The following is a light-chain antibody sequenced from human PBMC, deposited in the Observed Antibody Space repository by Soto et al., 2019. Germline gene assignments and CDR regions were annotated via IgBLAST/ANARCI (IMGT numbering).Light chain of an antibody. CDR3: QQYNNVWT. CDR2: DAS. J-gene: IGKJ1*01. CDR1: QSVRSN. V-gene: IGKV3-15*01. Sequence: ELVMTQSPATLSVSPGERATLSCRASQSVRSNLAWYQQKPGQAPRLLIYDASTRATGIPARFSGSGSGTAFTLTISSLQSEDFAVYQCQQYNNVWTFGQGTKVEIK.